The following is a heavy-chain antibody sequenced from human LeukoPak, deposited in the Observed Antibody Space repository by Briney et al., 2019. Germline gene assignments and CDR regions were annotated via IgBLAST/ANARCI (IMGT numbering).Heavy chain of an antibody. Sequence: GASEKVSCKASGYTFTGYYIHWVRQAPGQGPGWMGWINPDSGGTRYAQKFQGRVTMTRDTSISTAYMDLTRLTSDDTAVYYCANPRMVRGVIITHPFDYWGQGTLVTVSS. CDR3: ANPRMVRGVIITHPFDY. CDR1: GYTFTGYY. J-gene: IGHJ4*02. D-gene: IGHD3-10*01. CDR2: INPDSGGT. V-gene: IGHV1-2*02.